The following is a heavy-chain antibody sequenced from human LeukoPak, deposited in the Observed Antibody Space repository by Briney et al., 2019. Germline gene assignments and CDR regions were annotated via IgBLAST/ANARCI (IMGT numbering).Heavy chain of an antibody. V-gene: IGHV4-59*01. CDR1: GGSISSYY. J-gene: IGHJ4*02. D-gene: IGHD5-18*01. CDR3: ARVGYIWEAFDY. CDR2: IYYSGST. Sequence: SETLSLTCTVSGGSISSYYLSWIRQPPGKGLEWIGYIYYSGSTNYNPSLKSRVTISVDTSKNQYSLKLSSVTAADTAVYYCARVGYIWEAFDYWGQGTLVTVSS.